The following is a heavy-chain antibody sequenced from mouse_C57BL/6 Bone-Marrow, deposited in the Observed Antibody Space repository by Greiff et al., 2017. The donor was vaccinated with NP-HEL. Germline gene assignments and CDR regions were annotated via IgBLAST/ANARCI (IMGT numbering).Heavy chain of an antibody. Sequence: QVQLQQSGAELVKPGASVKMSCKASGYTFTTYPIEWMKQTHGKSLEWIGNFHPYNDDTKYNEKFKGKATLTVEKSSSTVYLELSRLTSEDTAVYNCARGRSYWYIDVWGTGTTVTVSS. CDR3: ARGRSYWYIDV. V-gene: IGHV1-47*01. CDR2: FHPYNDDT. CDR1: GYTFTTYP. J-gene: IGHJ1*03.